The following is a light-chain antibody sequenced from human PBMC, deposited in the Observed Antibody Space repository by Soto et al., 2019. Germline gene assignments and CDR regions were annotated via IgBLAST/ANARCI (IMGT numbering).Light chain of an antibody. Sequence: EIVLTQSPGTLSLSLGERASLSCRASQSVSSDYVAWYRQKPGQVPTVLIYRASTRATGIPDRFSGSGSGTDFTLTISRVEPEDFAEYYCQQYGSSPLTFGGGTRVEIK. CDR3: QQYGSSPLT. CDR1: QSVSSDY. J-gene: IGKJ4*01. CDR2: RAS. V-gene: IGKV3-20*01.